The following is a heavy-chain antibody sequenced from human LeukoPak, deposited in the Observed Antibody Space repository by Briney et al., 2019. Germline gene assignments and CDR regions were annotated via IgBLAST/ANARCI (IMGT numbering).Heavy chain of an antibody. CDR3: ARVDGYCSSTSCYGGTRFDY. CDR2: INHSGST. CDR1: GGSFSGYY. V-gene: IGHV4-34*01. Sequence: PSETLSLTCADYGGSFSGYYWSWIRQPPGKGLEWIGDINHSGSTNYNPSLKSRVTISVDTSKNQFSLKLSSVTAADTAVYYCARVDGYCSSTSCYGGTRFDYWGQGTLVTVSS. D-gene: IGHD2-2*01. J-gene: IGHJ4*02.